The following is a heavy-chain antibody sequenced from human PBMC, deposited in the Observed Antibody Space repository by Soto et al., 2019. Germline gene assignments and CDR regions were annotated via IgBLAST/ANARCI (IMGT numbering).Heavy chain of an antibody. Sequence: GGSLILSCAASGFTFSSYAMSWVRQAPGKGLEWVASISSGGNDITYADSVKGRFTVSRDNAENSLFLQMNDLRPEDTAVYFCARVAYWGQGTLVTVSS. J-gene: IGHJ4*02. CDR2: ISSGGNDI. CDR1: GFTFSSYA. CDR3: ARVAY. V-gene: IGHV3-21*01.